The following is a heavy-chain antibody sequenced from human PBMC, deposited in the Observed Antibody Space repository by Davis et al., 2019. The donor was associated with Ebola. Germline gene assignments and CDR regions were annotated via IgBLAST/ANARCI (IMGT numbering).Heavy chain of an antibody. V-gene: IGHV3-23*01. CDR1: GFTFSSYA. J-gene: IGHJ3*02. Sequence: GESLKISCAASGFTFSSYAMNWVRQAPGKGLEWVSSISGSGDSTSYADSVKGRFTMSRDNSGNTLNLQMNSLRADDTAIYYCAKGAYCGVDCSSRPGGLEIWGQGTTVTVSS. CDR2: ISGSGDST. CDR3: AKGAYCGVDCSSRPGGLEI. D-gene: IGHD2-21*01.